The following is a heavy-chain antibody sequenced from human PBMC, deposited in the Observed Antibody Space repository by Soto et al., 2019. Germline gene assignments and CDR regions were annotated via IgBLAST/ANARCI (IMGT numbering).Heavy chain of an antibody. D-gene: IGHD4-17*01. Sequence: ASVKVSCKASGYTFTSYYMHWVRQAPGQGLEWMGRIYPSDGSTSYAQKFQGRVTMTGDTSTSTAYMELRSLSSDDTAVYYCASASVTTGFDYWGQGSLVTVSS. CDR2: IYPSDGST. J-gene: IGHJ4*02. V-gene: IGHV1-46*01. CDR1: GYTFTSYY. CDR3: ASASVTTGFDY.